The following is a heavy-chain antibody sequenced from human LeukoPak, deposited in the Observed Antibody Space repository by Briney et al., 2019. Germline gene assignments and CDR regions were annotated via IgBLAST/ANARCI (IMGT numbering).Heavy chain of an antibody. Sequence: GGSLRLSCAASGFSSSNNAMTWVRQAPGMGLEWVSVISGSGDNTYYADPVKGRFTISRDNSKNTLYLQMNSLKAEDTAVYYCAKDGRWAGANCYMAVWGRGATVTVSS. J-gene: IGHJ6*03. V-gene: IGHV3-23*01. D-gene: IGHD2-8*01. CDR1: GFSSSNNA. CDR2: ISGSGDNT. CDR3: AKDGRWAGANCYMAV.